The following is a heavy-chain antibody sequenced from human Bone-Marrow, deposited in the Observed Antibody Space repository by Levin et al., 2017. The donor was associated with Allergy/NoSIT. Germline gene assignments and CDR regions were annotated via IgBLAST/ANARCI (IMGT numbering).Heavy chain of an antibody. V-gene: IGHV3-11*01. D-gene: IGHD5-12*01. J-gene: IGHJ6*02. CDR2: ISSSGSTI. CDR3: ARGLYSGYGFPCGMDV. CDR1: GFPFSDSY. Sequence: LSLTCAASGFPFSDSYMSWIRQAPGKGLEWVSYISSSGSTIYYADSVKGRFTISRDNAKNSLYLQMNSLRAEDTAVYYCARGLYSGYGFPCGMDVWGQGTTVTVSS.